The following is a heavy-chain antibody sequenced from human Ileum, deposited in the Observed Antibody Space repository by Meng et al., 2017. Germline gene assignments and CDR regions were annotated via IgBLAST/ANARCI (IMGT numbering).Heavy chain of an antibody. Sequence: QVLWVRLELELKSPGAAVKVSCKAPGYTFPSYGISWVRQAPGQGLEWMGWISAYNGNTNYAQKLQGRVTMTTDTSTSTAYMELRSLRSDDTAVYYCARERGVWGSYRHYYFDYWGQGTLVTVSS. CDR1: GYTFPSYG. J-gene: IGHJ4*02. CDR2: ISAYNGNT. V-gene: IGHV1-18*01. CDR3: ARERGVWGSYRHYYFDY. D-gene: IGHD3-16*02.